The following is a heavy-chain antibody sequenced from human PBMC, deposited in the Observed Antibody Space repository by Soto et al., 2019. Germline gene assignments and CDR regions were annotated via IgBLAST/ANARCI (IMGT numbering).Heavy chain of an antibody. J-gene: IGHJ3*02. CDR1: GFTFSNYG. D-gene: IGHD6-19*01. Sequence: QVQLVESGGGVVQPGRSLRLSCAASGFTFSNYGMHWVRQAPGKGLEWVAVIWYDGSNEYYVDSVKGRFTISRDSSKNTLYLQMNSLRAEDTAIYYCARTHKSIAVGAFDIWGQGTMVTVSS. CDR2: IWYDGSNE. CDR3: ARTHKSIAVGAFDI. V-gene: IGHV3-33*01.